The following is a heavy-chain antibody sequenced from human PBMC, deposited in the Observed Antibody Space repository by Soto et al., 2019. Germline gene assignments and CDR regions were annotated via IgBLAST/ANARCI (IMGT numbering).Heavy chain of an antibody. CDR3: ARAADYRSPFRWFGP. V-gene: IGHV4-31*03. CDR1: GGSISSGGYY. J-gene: IGHJ5*02. Sequence: SETLSLTCTVSGGSISSGGYYWSWIRQHPGKGLEWIGYIYYSGSTYYNPSLKSRVTISVDTSKNQFSLKLSSGTAADTALYYCARAADYRSPFRWFGPWGQGTLVTAPQ. D-gene: IGHD6-13*01. CDR2: IYYSGST.